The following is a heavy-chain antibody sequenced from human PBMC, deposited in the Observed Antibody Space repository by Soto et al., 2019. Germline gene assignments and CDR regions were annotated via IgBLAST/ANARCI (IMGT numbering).Heavy chain of an antibody. Sequence: ASVKVSCKASGYTFTSYDINWVRQATGQGLEWMGWMNPNSGNTGYAQKFQGRVTMTRNTSISTAYMELSSLRSEDTAVYYCARDPRPIEVAQNWGQGTLVTVSS. CDR3: ARDPRPIEVAQN. J-gene: IGHJ4*02. CDR2: MNPNSGNT. V-gene: IGHV1-8*01. CDR1: GYTFTSYD. D-gene: IGHD6-19*01.